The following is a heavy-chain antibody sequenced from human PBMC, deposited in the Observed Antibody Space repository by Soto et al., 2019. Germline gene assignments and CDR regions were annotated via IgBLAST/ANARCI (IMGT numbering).Heavy chain of an antibody. D-gene: IGHD3-16*02. Sequence: ASETLSLTCAVYGGSFSDYYWSWIRQPPGKGLEWIGQINHSGSTNYNPSLKSRVTISVDTSKNQFSLKLSSVTAADAAVYYCARASYYVGGSNRPTLYYFDYWTKGTLVTVSS. CDR1: GGSFSDYY. V-gene: IGHV4-34*01. J-gene: IGHJ4*02. CDR2: INHSGST. CDR3: ARASYYVGGSNRPTLYYFDY.